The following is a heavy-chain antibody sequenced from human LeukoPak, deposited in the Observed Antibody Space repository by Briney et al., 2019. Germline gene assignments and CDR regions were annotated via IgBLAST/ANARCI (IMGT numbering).Heavy chain of an antibody. V-gene: IGHV3-23*01. J-gene: IGHJ4*02. D-gene: IGHD3-16*02. CDR3: GNAEYRGYYDY. CDR1: VYTFSSYA. CDR2: ISGSGGST. Sequence: GGSLRLSCAASVYTFSSYAMSWLRQAPGKGLEWVSAISGSGGSTYYADTMKGRITISRDNSKNTLFLHMNSLISEDADRSYYGNAEYRGYYDYWGQGTLVTVSS.